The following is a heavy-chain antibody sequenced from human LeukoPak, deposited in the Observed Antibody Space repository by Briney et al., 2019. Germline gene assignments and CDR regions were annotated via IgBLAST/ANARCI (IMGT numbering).Heavy chain of an antibody. CDR3: ANLREYYDSSGYLERYFQH. CDR1: GFTFDEYA. V-gene: IGHV3-9*01. J-gene: IGHJ1*01. CDR2: ISWNSGSI. Sequence: GGSLRLSCAASGFTFDEYAMHWVRQAPGKGLEWVSGISWNSGSIGYADSVKGRFTISRDNAKNSLYLQMNSLRAEDTALYYCANLREYYDSSGYLERYFQHWGQGTLVTVSS. D-gene: IGHD3-22*01.